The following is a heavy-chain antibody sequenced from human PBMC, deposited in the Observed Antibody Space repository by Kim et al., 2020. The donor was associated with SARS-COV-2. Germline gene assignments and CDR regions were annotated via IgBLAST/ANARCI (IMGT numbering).Heavy chain of an antibody. CDR2: IYPGDSDT. V-gene: IGHV5-51*01. CDR1: GYSFTSYW. D-gene: IGHD6-6*01. CDR3: ARLDSSDLKRGYYYYGMDV. J-gene: IGHJ6*02. Sequence: GESLKISCKGSGYSFTSYWIGWVRQMPGKGLEWMGIIYPGDSDTRYSPSFQGQVTISADKSISTAYLQWSSLKASDTAMYYCARLDSSDLKRGYYYYGMDVWGQGTTVTVSS.